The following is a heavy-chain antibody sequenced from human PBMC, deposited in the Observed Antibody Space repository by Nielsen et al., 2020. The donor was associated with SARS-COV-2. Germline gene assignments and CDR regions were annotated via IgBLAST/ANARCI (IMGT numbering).Heavy chain of an antibody. J-gene: IGHJ4*02. CDR3: AKGSRGAAMVRGMDY. D-gene: IGHD3-10*01. Sequence: GESLKISCAASGFTFSSYAMHWVRQAPGKGLEWVSAISGSGGSTYYADSVKGRFTISRDNSKNTLYLQMNSLRAEDTAVYYCAKGSRGAAMVRGMDYWGQGTLVTVSS. CDR1: GFTFSSYA. V-gene: IGHV3-23*01. CDR2: ISGSGGST.